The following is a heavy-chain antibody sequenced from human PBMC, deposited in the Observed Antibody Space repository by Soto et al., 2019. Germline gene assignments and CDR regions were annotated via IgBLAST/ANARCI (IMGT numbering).Heavy chain of an antibody. CDR1: GFTFSSYS. Sequence: GGSLRLSCAASGFTFSSYSMNWVRQAPGKGLEWVSSISSSSSYIYYADSVKGRFTISRDNAKNSLYLQMNSLRAEDTAVYYCARDKLDIVATIPHYSFDYWGQGTLVTVSS. J-gene: IGHJ4*02. CDR3: ARDKLDIVATIPHYSFDY. V-gene: IGHV3-21*01. D-gene: IGHD5-12*01. CDR2: ISSSSSYI.